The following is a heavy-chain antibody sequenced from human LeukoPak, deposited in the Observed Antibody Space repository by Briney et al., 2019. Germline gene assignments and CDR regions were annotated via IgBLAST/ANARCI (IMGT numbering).Heavy chain of an antibody. CDR2: ITAGGAT. CDR1: GFTFSNAW. Sequence: GGSLRLSCVASGFTFSNAWMNWGRQAPGKGLEWLGRITAGGATDYAAPVKGRFTISRDNSENTLYLQVNNLKTEDTAVYYCTSNRIPSTAVTTWYWGQGTLVTVSS. CDR3: TSNRIPSTAVTTWY. J-gene: IGHJ4*02. V-gene: IGHV3-15*01. D-gene: IGHD4-17*01.